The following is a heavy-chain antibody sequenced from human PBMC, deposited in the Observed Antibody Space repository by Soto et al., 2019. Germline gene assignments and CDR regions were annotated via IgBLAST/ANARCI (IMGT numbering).Heavy chain of an antibody. J-gene: IGHJ5*02. CDR3: ARGVYCSSTSCYRPLGYNWFDP. Sequence: GASVKVSCKASGYTFTSYYIHWVRQAPGQGLEWMGIINPSGGSTSYAQKFQGRVTMTRDTSTSTVYMELSSLRSEDTAVYYCARGVYCSSTSCYRPLGYNWFDPWGQGTLVTVSS. V-gene: IGHV1-46*01. CDR2: INPSGGST. D-gene: IGHD2-2*01. CDR1: GYTFTSYY.